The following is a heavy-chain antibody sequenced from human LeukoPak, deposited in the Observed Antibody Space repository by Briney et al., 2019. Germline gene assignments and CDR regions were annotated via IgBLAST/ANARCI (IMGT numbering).Heavy chain of an antibody. V-gene: IGHV3-21*01. CDR1: GFTSSSYS. CDR2: ISSSSSYI. J-gene: IGHJ5*02. CDR3: AKDRTDGVVPGWFDP. Sequence: GGSLRLSCAASGFTSSSYSMNWVRQAPGKGLEWVSSISSSSSYIYYADSVKGRFTISRDNSKNTLYLQMNSLRAEDTAVYYCAKDRTDGVVPGWFDPWGQGTLVTVSS. D-gene: IGHD2-2*01.